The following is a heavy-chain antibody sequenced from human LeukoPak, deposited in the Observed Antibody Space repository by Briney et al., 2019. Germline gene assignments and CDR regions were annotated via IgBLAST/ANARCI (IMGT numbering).Heavy chain of an antibody. Sequence: SETLSLTCTVSGGSISSYYWSWIRQPPGKGLEWIGYIYYSGSTNYNPSLKSRVTISVDTSKNQFSLKLSSVTAADTAVYYCARLKGWFDPWGQGTLATVSS. CDR3: ARLKGWFDP. V-gene: IGHV4-59*08. J-gene: IGHJ5*02. CDR1: GGSISSYY. CDR2: IYYSGST.